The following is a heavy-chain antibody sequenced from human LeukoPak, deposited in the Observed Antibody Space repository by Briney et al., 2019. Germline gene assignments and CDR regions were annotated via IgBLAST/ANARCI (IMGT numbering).Heavy chain of an antibody. CDR2: INPNSGGT. V-gene: IGHV1-2*02. Sequence: ASVKVSCKASGYTFTGYYMHWVRQAPGQGLEWMGWINPNSGGTNYAQKFQGRVTMTRDTSISKAYMELSRLRSDDTAVYYCARVTMVRGRGGYYYYYMDVWGKGTTVTISS. CDR1: GYTFTGYY. J-gene: IGHJ6*03. D-gene: IGHD3-10*01. CDR3: ARVTMVRGRGGYYYYYMDV.